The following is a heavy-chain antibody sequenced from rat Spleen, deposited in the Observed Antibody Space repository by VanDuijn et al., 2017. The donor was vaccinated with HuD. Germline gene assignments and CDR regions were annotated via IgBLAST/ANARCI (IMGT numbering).Heavy chain of an antibody. CDR2: ISYDGSGT. Sequence: EVQLVESGGGLVQPGRSLKLSCAASGFTFSDYNMAWVRQAPKKGLEWVATISYDGSGTFYRDSVKGRFTISRDNARSTLYLQMDSLRSEDTATYYCTTGDSWGQGVMVTVSS. J-gene: IGHJ2*01. V-gene: IGHV5-7*01. CDR3: TTGDS. D-gene: IGHD4-1*01. CDR1: GFTFSDYN.